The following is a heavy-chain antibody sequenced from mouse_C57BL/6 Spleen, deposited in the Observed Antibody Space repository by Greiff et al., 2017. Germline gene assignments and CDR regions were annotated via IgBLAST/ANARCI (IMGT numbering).Heavy chain of an antibody. V-gene: IGHV14-3*01. CDR2: IDPANGNT. CDR3: APITTVVSYWYFGV. J-gene: IGHJ1*03. Sequence: EVKLMESVAELVRPGASVKLSCTASGFNINNTSIHWVKQRPEQGLEWIGRIDPANGNTKYAPKFQGKATITADTSANTAYLQLSSLTSEDTAIYYCAPITTVVSYWYFGVWGTGTTVTVSS. D-gene: IGHD1-1*01. CDR1: GFNINNTS.